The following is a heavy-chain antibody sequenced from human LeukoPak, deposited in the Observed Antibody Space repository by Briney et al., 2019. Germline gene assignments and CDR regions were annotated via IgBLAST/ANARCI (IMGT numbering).Heavy chain of an antibody. V-gene: IGHV3-48*04. J-gene: IGHJ4*02. CDR2: INTDSRTI. D-gene: IGHD6-13*01. Sequence: GGSLRLSCAASGFSFSDYSMNWVRQAPGKGLEWVSYINTDSRTIKYADSVKGRFTISRDNAKNSLFLQMNSLRAEDTAVYYCARRSGYSSSWFFDYWGQGTLVTVSS. CDR1: GFSFSDYS. CDR3: ARRSGYSSSWFFDY.